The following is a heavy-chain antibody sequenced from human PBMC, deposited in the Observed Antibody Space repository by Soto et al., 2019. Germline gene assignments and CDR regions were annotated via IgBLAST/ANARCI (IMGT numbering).Heavy chain of an antibody. Sequence: SETLSLTCTVSGGSISSYDWSWIRQAPGKKLEWIGYMYSSGATNYNPSLKSRVTMSRDTSKNQFSLKLSSVTTADTAVYYCARVYGDYLDYWGQGTLVTVSS. CDR3: ARVYGDYLDY. CDR1: GGSISSYD. V-gene: IGHV4-59*01. D-gene: IGHD4-17*01. CDR2: MYSSGAT. J-gene: IGHJ4*02.